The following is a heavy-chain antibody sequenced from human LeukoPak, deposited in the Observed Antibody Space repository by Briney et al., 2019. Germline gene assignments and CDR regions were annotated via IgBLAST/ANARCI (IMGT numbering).Heavy chain of an antibody. CDR2: ISAYNGNT. CDR1: GYTFTSYG. Sequence: ASVKVSCKASGYTFTSYGISWVRQAPGQGLEWMGWISAYNGNTNYAQKLQGRVTKTTDTSTSTAYMELRSLRSDDTAVYYCARDRRGIVLMVYADYWGQGTLVTVSS. D-gene: IGHD2-8*01. CDR3: ARDRRGIVLMVYADY. V-gene: IGHV1-18*01. J-gene: IGHJ4*02.